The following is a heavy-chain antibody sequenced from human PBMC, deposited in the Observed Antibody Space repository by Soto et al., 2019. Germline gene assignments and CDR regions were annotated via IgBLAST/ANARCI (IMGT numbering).Heavy chain of an antibody. J-gene: IGHJ4*02. CDR2: TYYSGST. Sequence: PSETLSLTCTVSGGSISSGGYYWSWIRQHPGKGLEWIGYTYYSGSTYYNPSLKSRVTISVDTSKNQFSLKLSSVTAADTAVYCWASDHCGGDCYYYYWGQGTLVTVSS. V-gene: IGHV4-31*03. CDR3: ASDHCGGDCYYYY. D-gene: IGHD2-21*02. CDR1: GGSISSGGYY.